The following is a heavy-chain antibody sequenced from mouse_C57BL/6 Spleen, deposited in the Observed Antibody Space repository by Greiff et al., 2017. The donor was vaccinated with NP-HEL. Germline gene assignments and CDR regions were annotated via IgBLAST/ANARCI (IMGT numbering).Heavy chain of an antibody. CDR2: IHPNSGST. V-gene: IGHV1-64*01. J-gene: IGHJ2*01. Sequence: VQLQQPGAELVKPGASVKLSCKASGYTFTSYWMHWVKQRPGQGLEWIGMIHPNSGSTNYNEKIKSKATLTVDKSSSTAYMQLSSLTSEDSAVYYCAVYYSNFDYWGQGTTLTVSS. CDR3: AVYYSNFDY. D-gene: IGHD2-5*01. CDR1: GYTFTSYW.